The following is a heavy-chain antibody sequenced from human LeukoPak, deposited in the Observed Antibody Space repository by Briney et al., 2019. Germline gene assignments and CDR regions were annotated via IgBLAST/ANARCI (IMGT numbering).Heavy chain of an antibody. CDR2: ICYSGYS. CDR1: GGSISSGGYY. CDR3: ARRNSGFGDATTDYGLDV. Sequence: PSQTLSLTCTVSGGSISSGGYYWTWIRQHPGKGLEWVGYICYSGYSNYNPSLRSRVTISVDTSKNQFSLKLSSVTAADTAVYYCARRNSGFGDATTDYGLDVWGQGATVTVSS. V-gene: IGHV4-31*03. D-gene: IGHD3-10*01. J-gene: IGHJ6*02.